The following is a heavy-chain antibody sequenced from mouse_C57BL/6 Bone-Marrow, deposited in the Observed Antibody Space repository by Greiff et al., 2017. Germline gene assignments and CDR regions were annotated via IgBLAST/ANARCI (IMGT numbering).Heavy chain of an antibody. D-gene: IGHD2-2*01. CDR3: TTRGGLGYAMDY. J-gene: IGHJ4*01. V-gene: IGHV14-4*01. CDR1: GFNIKDDY. CDR2: IDPENGDT. Sequence: EVQLQQSGAELVRPGASVKLSCTASGFNIKDDYMHWVKQRPEQGLEWIGWIDPENGDTEYASKFQGKATITADTSSNTAYLQLSSLTSEDTAVYYCTTRGGLGYAMDYWGQGTSVTVSS.